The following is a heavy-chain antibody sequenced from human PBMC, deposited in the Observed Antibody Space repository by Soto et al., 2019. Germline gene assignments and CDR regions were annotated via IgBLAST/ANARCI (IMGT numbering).Heavy chain of an antibody. CDR1: GFTFSNAW. CDR2: IKSKTDGGTT. J-gene: IGHJ3*02. Sequence: EEQLVESGGGLVKPGGSLRLSCAGSGFTFSNAWMSWVRQAPGKGLEWVGRIKSKTDGGTTDYAAPVKGRFTISRDDSKNTLYLQMNSLKTEDTAVYYCTGSSGYYPDAFDIWGQGTMVTVSS. CDR3: TGSSGYYPDAFDI. D-gene: IGHD3-22*01. V-gene: IGHV3-15*01.